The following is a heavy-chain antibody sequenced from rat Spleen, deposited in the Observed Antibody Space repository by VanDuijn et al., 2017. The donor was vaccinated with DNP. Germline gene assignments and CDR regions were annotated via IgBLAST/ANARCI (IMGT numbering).Heavy chain of an antibody. V-gene: IGHV5-31*01. J-gene: IGHJ2*01. CDR3: ARSTEGLRGYYFDY. Sequence: EVQLVESGGDLVQPGRSLKLSCVASEFTFNNYWMTWFRQVPGKGLEWVASITSSGGSTYYPDSVKGRFTISRDNARNTLYLQMNSLRSEDTATYYCARSTEGLRGYYFDYWGQGVMVTVSS. D-gene: IGHD1-11*01. CDR2: ITSSGGST. CDR1: EFTFNNYW.